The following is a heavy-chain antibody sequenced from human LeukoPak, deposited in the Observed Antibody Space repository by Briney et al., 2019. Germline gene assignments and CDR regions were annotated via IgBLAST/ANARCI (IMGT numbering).Heavy chain of an antibody. V-gene: IGHV4-59*01. D-gene: IGHD2-15*01. CDR2: IYYSGST. CDR1: GGSISSYY. J-gene: IGHJ4*02. Sequence: SETLSLTCTVSGGSISSYYWSWIRQPPGKGLEWIGYIYYSGSTNYNPSLKSRVTISVDTSKNQFSLKLSSVTAADTAVYYCARAVKTPYWDYWDQGTLVTVSS. CDR3: ARAVKTPYWDY.